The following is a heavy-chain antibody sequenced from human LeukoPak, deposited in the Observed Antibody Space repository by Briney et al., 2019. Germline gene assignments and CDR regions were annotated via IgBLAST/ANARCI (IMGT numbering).Heavy chain of an antibody. CDR2: IYARGTI. CDR3: ARELMVRGVIDAFDI. Sequence: SETLSLTCTVSGGSISNTSYFWSWIRQPAGKGLECIGRIYARGTINYNPSLKSRVTISLDTSKNQFSLKLSSVTAADTAVYYCARELMVRGVIDAFDIWGQGTMVTVSS. CDR1: GGSISNTSYF. J-gene: IGHJ3*02. V-gene: IGHV4-61*02. D-gene: IGHD3-10*01.